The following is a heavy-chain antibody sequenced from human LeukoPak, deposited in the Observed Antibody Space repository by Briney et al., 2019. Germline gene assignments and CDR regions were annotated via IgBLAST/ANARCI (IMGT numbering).Heavy chain of an antibody. J-gene: IGHJ4*02. CDR3: ARGPTKYSSSWQNDY. CDR1: GYTFTSYY. D-gene: IGHD6-13*01. Sequence: GASVKVSCRASGYTFTSYYMHWVRQAPGQGLEWMGIINPSGGSTSYAQKFQGRVTMTRDTSTSTVYMELSSLRSEDTAVYYCARGPTKYSSSWQNDYWGQGTLVTVSS. CDR2: INPSGGST. V-gene: IGHV1-46*01.